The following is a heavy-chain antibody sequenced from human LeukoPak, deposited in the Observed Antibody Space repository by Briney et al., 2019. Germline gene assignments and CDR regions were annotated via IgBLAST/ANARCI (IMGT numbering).Heavy chain of an antibody. J-gene: IGHJ5*02. CDR2: INPNSGGT. D-gene: IGHD6-19*01. V-gene: IGHV1-2*02. CDR3: ARVQQWLVPNWFDP. CDR1: GYTFTGYY. Sequence: GASVKVSCKASGYTFTGYYMHWVRQAPGQGLEWMGWINPNSGGTSYAQKFQGRVTMTRDTSISTAYMELSRLRSDDTAVYYCARVQQWLVPNWFDPWGQGTLVTVSS.